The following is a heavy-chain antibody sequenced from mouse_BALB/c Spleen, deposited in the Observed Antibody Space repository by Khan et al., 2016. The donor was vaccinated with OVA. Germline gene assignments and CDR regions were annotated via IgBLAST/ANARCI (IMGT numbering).Heavy chain of an antibody. CDR1: GYAFSSSW. D-gene: IGHD2-2*01. V-gene: IGHV1-82*01. Sequence: QVQLKQSGPELVKPGASVKISCKASGYAFSSSWMNWVKQRPGQGLEWIGRIYPGDGDTNYNGKFKGKATLTADKSSSTAYMQLSSLTSVDSAVYFCGRRWGGYSYWYFDVWGAGTTVTVSA. CDR2: IYPGDGDT. J-gene: IGHJ1*01. CDR3: GRRWGGYSYWYFDV.